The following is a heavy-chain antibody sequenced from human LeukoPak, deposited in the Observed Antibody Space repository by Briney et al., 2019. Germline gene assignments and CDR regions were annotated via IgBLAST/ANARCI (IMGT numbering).Heavy chain of an antibody. CDR3: ARDLVRSYRYCYYYMDV. D-gene: IGHD1-26*01. CDR2: ISAYNGNT. V-gene: IGHV1-18*01. J-gene: IGHJ6*03. Sequence: ASVKVSCKASGYTFTSYGISWVRQAPGQGLEWMGWISAYNGNTNYAQKLQGRVTMTTDTSTSTAYMELRSLRSDDTAVYYCARDLVRSYRYCYYYMDVWGKGTTVTVSS. CDR1: GYTFTSYG.